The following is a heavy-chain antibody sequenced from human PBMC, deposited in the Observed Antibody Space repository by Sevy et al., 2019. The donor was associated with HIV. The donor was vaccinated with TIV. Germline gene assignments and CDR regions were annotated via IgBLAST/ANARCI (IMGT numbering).Heavy chain of an antibody. CDR2: ISSSGSTI. Sequence: GGSLRLSCAASGFTFSSYEMNWVRQAPGKGLEWVSYISSSGSTINYADSVKGRFTISRDNAKNSLYLQMNSLRAEDTAVYYCARDRWLPYYYNVMDVWGQGTTVTVSS. CDR1: GFTFSSYE. D-gene: IGHD5-12*01. V-gene: IGHV3-48*03. CDR3: ARDRWLPYYYNVMDV. J-gene: IGHJ6*02.